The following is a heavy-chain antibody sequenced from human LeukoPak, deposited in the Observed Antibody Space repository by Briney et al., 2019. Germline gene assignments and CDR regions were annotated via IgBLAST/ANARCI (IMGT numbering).Heavy chain of an antibody. J-gene: IGHJ4*02. V-gene: IGHV3-23*01. D-gene: IGHD6-13*01. CDR2: ISCSGRST. CDR1: GFTFSSYA. CDR3: ADRSSWYFPYY. Sequence: GGSLRLSCAASGFTFSSYAMSWVRQAPGKGLGWVSAISCSGRSTYYADSVKGLFTISIDNSRNTLYLQMNSLIAEDTAVYYCADRSSWYFPYYWGQGTLVTVSS.